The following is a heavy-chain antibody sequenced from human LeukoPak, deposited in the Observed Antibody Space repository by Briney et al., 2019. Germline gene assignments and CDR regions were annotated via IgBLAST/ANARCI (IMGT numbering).Heavy chain of an antibody. V-gene: IGHV4-34*01. CDR2: INHSGGT. D-gene: IGHD1-26*01. J-gene: IGHJ4*02. CDR1: GGSFSGYY. CDR3: ASGSYHTPVDY. Sequence: PSQTLSLTCAVYGGSFSGYYWSWIRQPPGKGLEWIGEINHSGGTNYNPSLKSRVTISVDTSKNQFSLKLSSVTAADTAVYYCASGSYHTPVDYWGQGTLVTVSS.